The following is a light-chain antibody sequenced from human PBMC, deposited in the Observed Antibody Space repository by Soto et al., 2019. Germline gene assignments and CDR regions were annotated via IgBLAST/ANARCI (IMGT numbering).Light chain of an antibody. J-gene: IGKJ5*01. CDR3: QQYNNWPAIT. Sequence: EIVMTQSPSTLSVSPGERGTLSCRASPMVSSNLALYQQKPGQAPRLLIYGASTRATGIPARFSGSGSGTEFTLTISSLQSEDFAVYYCQQYNNWPAITFGQVTRLEIK. V-gene: IGKV3D-15*01. CDR2: GAS. CDR1: PMVSSN.